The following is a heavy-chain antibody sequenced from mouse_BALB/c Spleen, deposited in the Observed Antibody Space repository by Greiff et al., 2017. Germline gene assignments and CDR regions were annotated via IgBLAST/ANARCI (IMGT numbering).Heavy chain of an antibody. D-gene: IGHD3-1*01. CDR3: ARLIGDYYAMDY. CDR1: GFNIKDTY. J-gene: IGHJ4*01. CDR2: IDPANGNT. V-gene: IGHV14-3*02. Sequence: EVQGVESGAELVKPGASVKLSCTASGFNIKDTYMHWVKQRPEQGLEWIGRIDPANGNTKYDPKFQGKATITADTSSNTAYLQLSSLTSEDTAVYYCARLIGDYYAMDYWGQGTSVTVSS.